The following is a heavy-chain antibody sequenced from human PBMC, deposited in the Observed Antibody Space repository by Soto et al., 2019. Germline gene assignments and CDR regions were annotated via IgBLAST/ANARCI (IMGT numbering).Heavy chain of an antibody. D-gene: IGHD1-1*01. CDR2: IKQDGSEK. CDR1: GFTFSSYW. J-gene: IGHJ4*02. V-gene: IGHV3-7*03. CDR3: ARGGGDGYNLGIDY. Sequence: EVQLVESGGGLVQPGGSLRLSCAASGFTFSSYWMSWVRQAPGKGLEWVANIKQDGSEKYYVDSVKGRFTISRDKAKNSLYLQMNSLRAEDTAVYYCARGGGDGYNLGIDYWGQGTLVTVSS.